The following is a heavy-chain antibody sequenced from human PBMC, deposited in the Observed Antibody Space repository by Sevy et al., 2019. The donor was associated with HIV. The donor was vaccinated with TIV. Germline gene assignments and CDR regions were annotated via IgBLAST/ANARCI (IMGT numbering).Heavy chain of an antibody. J-gene: IGHJ4*02. D-gene: IGHD6-13*01. Sequence: GESLKISCTASGCTFGDYCMSWVRQAPGKGLEWVAFLKSDVYGGTVDHAASVRGRFVISRDDSKSIAYLQMNDLKTEDTGVYYCTRWKAAQSIFDYWGQGALVTVSS. CDR3: TRWKAAQSIFDY. CDR2: LKSDVYGGTV. V-gene: IGHV3-49*04. CDR1: GCTFGDYC.